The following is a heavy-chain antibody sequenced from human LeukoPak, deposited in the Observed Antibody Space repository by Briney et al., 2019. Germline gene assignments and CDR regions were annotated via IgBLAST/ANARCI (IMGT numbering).Heavy chain of an antibody. CDR2: ISSSSSTI. D-gene: IGHD5-24*01. CDR3: AKRDGYNSGPFDY. Sequence: QAGGSLRLSCAASGFTFSSYSMNWVRQAPGKGLEWVSYISSSSSTIYYADSVKGRFTISRDNAKNSLYLQMNSLRTEDTAVYYCAKRDGYNSGPFDYWGQGTLVTVSS. J-gene: IGHJ4*02. V-gene: IGHV3-48*01. CDR1: GFTFSSYS.